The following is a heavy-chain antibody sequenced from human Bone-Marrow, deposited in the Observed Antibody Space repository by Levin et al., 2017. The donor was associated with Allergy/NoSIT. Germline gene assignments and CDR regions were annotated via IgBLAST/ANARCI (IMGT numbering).Heavy chain of an antibody. CDR3: VKDPAYSSGWYFDP. D-gene: IGHD6-19*01. Sequence: TGGSLRLSCAASGFEFNGFGMDWVRQAPGRGLQWVAFISYDGTDKFYVDSVKGRFTISRDNDKNTLYLQMHSLRPDDTAVYYCVKDPAYSSGWYFDPWGQGARVTVSS. V-gene: IGHV3-30*18. CDR2: ISYDGTDK. J-gene: IGHJ5*02. CDR1: GFEFNGFG.